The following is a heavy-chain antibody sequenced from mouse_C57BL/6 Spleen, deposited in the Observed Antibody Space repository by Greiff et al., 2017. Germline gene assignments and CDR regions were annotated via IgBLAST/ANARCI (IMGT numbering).Heavy chain of an antibody. D-gene: IGHD2-5*01. CDR1: GYTFTSYW. Sequence: VQLQQSGAELAKPGASVKLFCQASGYTFTSYWMHWVKQRPGQGLEWIGYINPSSGYTKYNQKFKDKATLTADKSSRTAYMQLSSLTYADSAVYYCSRGTYSNYRFAYWGQEALVTVSA. J-gene: IGHJ3*01. V-gene: IGHV1-7*01. CDR2: INPSSGYT. CDR3: SRGTYSNYRFAY.